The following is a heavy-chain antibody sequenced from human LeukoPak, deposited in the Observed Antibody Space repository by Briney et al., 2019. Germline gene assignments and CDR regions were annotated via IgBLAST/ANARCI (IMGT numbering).Heavy chain of an antibody. CDR2: IIPIFGTA. CDR3: ARGPHFGVVTRNDAFDI. CDR1: GGTFSSYA. D-gene: IGHD3-3*01. J-gene: IGHJ3*02. V-gene: IGHV1-69*05. Sequence: SVKVSCKASGGTFSSYAISWVRQAPGQGLEWMGGIIPIFGTANYAQKLQGRVTMTTDTSTSTAYMELRSLRSDDTAVYYCARGPHFGVVTRNDAFDIWGQGTMVTVSS.